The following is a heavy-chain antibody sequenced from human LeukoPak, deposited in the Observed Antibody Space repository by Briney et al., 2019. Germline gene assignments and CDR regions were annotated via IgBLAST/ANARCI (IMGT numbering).Heavy chain of an antibody. V-gene: IGHV3-33*06. CDR1: GFTFSSYG. D-gene: IGHD5-24*01. CDR2: IWYDGSNK. CDR3: AKDRRWLQSPLDY. Sequence: GGSLRLSCAASGFTFSSYGMHWVRQAPGKGLEWVAVIWYDGSNKYYADSVKGRFTISRDNSKNTLYLQRNSLRAEDTAVYYCAKDRRWLQSPLDYWGQGTLVTVSS. J-gene: IGHJ4*02.